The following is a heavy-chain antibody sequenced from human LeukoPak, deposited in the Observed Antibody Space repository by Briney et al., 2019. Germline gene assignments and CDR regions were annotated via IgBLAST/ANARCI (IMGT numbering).Heavy chain of an antibody. J-gene: IGHJ4*02. Sequence: ASVKVSCKTSGYTFTDYYIHRVRQAPGQGLEWIGIIYPSVDTTDSSQKFKGRVTVTRDTSTRTAYMELRTLRSEDTAIYYCIREYEGGYFDYWGQGTLVTVSS. D-gene: IGHD2-8*01. CDR1: GYTFTDYY. V-gene: IGHV1-46*01. CDR2: IYPSVDTT. CDR3: IREYEGGYFDY.